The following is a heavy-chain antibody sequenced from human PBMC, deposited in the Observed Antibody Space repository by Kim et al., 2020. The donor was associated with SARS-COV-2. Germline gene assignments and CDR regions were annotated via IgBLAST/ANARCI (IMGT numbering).Heavy chain of an antibody. CDR3: ARGGYDFWSGFPFDP. CDR2: IYSGGST. CDR1: GFTVSSNY. D-gene: IGHD3-3*01. J-gene: IGHJ5*02. V-gene: IGHV3-53*01. Sequence: GGSLRLSCAASGFTVSSNYMSWVRQAPGKGLEWVSVIYSGGSTYYADSVKGRFTISRDNSKNTLYLQMNSLRAEDTAVYYCARGGYDFWSGFPFDPWDQGTLVTVSS.